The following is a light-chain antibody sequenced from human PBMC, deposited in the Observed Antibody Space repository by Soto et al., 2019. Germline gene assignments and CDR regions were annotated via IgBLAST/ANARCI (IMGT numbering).Light chain of an antibody. CDR1: SSDVGGYDY. V-gene: IGLV2-11*01. Sequence: QSVLTQPRSVSGSPGQSVTISCTGTSSDVGGYDYVSWYQHHPGKAPKLMIYDVNKRPSGVPDRFSGSKSGNTASLSISGLQAEDEAESYCCSNAGTSIYVFGIGTKVT. CDR3: CSNAGTSIYV. CDR2: DVN. J-gene: IGLJ1*01.